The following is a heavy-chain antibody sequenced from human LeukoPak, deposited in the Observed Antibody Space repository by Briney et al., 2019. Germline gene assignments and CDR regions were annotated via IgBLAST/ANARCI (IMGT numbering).Heavy chain of an antibody. CDR3: AKGALRVGATDY. CDR1: GFTFSSYG. D-gene: IGHD1-26*01. J-gene: IGHJ4*02. V-gene: IGHV3-30*18. Sequence: GRSLRLSCAASGFTFSSYGMHWVRQAPGKGLGWVAVISYDGSNKYYADSVKGRFTISRDNSKNTLYLQMNSLRAEDTAVYYCAKGALRVGATDYWGQGTLVTVSS. CDR2: ISYDGSNK.